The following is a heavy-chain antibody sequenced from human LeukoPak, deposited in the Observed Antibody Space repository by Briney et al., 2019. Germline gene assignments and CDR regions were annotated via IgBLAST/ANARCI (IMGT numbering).Heavy chain of an antibody. D-gene: IGHD2-15*01. Sequence: PSETLSLTCAVYGGSFSDYYWTWIRQPPGKGLEWIGEINHSGSTKYNPSLKSRVTISVDTSKNQFSLKLSSVTAADTAVYYCARGYCSGGSCYPARPLNWFDPWGQGTLVTVSS. CDR2: INHSGST. V-gene: IGHV4-34*01. CDR1: GGSFSDYY. CDR3: ARGYCSGGSCYPARPLNWFDP. J-gene: IGHJ5*02.